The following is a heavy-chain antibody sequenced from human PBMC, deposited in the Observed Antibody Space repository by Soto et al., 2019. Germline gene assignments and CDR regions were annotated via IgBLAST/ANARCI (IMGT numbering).Heavy chain of an antibody. CDR1: GFSVSDYS. CDR2: ISSTGDLI. Sequence: GGSLRLSCTASGFSVSDYSVNWVRQAPGKGLEWISYISSTGDLILYADSVKGRFTIARDIAKNSLYLQLDSLRDEDSAVYYCATWAIAVGGEGFWGQGTLVTVSS. CDR3: ATWAIAVGGEGF. D-gene: IGHD2-21*01. V-gene: IGHV3-48*02. J-gene: IGHJ4*02.